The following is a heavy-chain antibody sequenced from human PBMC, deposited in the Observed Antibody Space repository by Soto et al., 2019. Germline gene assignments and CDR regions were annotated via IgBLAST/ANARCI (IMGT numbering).Heavy chain of an antibody. J-gene: IGHJ6*02. CDR1: GGTFSSYA. CDR2: IIPIFGTS. D-gene: IGHD1-1*01. CDR3: ATPPEGGNADYWYGMDV. V-gene: IGHV1-69*12. Sequence: QVQLVQSGAEVKKPGSSVKVSCKASGGTFSSYAISWVRQAPGQGLEWMGGIIPIFGTSNYAQKFQGRVTINADEFRSTAYMELSRLRSEDAAGYYCATPPEGGNADYWYGMDVWGQGPTVTVSS.